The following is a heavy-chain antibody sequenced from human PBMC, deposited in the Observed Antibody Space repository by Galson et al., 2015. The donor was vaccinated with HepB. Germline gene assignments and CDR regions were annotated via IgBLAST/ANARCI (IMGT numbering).Heavy chain of an antibody. V-gene: IGHV1-69*01. D-gene: IGHD4-23*01. J-gene: IGHJ6*02. CDR1: GGTFSSYA. CDR2: IIPIFGIA. CDR3: AGVGGGNSFDYYYYGMDV. Sequence: SCKASGGTFSSYAISWVRQAPGQGLEWMGGIIPIFGIANYAQKFQGRVTITADESTSTAYMELSSLRSEDTAVYYCAGVGGGNSFDYYYYGMDVWGQGTTVTVSS.